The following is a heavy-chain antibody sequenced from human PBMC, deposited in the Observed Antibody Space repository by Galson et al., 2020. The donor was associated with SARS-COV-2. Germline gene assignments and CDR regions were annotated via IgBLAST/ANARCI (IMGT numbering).Heavy chain of an antibody. J-gene: IGHJ3*02. V-gene: IGHV3-30*04. D-gene: IGHD1-26*01. CDR2: ISHDERIH. Sequence: GGSLRLSCAASGFTFTNYAMHWVRQAPGKGLEWLAVISHDERIHVYADSVKGRFTISRDNSGNLVFLQIVSLRVDDTALYYCTRDVSGGASDIWGQGTMVTVSS. CDR3: TRDVSGGASDI. CDR1: GFTFTNYA.